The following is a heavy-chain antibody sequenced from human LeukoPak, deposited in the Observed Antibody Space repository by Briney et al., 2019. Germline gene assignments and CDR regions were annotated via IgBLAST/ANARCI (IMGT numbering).Heavy chain of an antibody. CDR2: ISAYNGNT. J-gene: IGHJ5*02. CDR1: GYTFTSYG. Sequence: ASVKVSCKASGYTFTSYGISWVRQAPGQGLEWMGWISAYNGNTNYAQKLQGRVTMTTDTSTSTAYMELRSLRSDDTAVYYCARGPRGSGSYPYNWFDPWGQGTLVTVSS. D-gene: IGHD3-10*01. CDR3: ARGPRGSGSYPYNWFDP. V-gene: IGHV1-18*01.